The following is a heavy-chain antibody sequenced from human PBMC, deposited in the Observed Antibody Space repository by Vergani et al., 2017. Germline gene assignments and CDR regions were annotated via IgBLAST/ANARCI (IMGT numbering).Heavy chain of an antibody. Sequence: QVQLVESGGGVVQPGRSLRLSCAASGFTFSSYAMHWVRQAPGKGLEWVAVISYDGSNKYYADSVKGRFTISRDNSKNPLYLQMNSLRAEDTAVYYCARPLSYYYGSGSYGDFDYWGQGTLVTVSS. V-gene: IGHV3-30-3*01. CDR2: ISYDGSNK. CDR3: ARPLSYYYGSGSYGDFDY. J-gene: IGHJ4*02. CDR1: GFTFSSYA. D-gene: IGHD3-10*01.